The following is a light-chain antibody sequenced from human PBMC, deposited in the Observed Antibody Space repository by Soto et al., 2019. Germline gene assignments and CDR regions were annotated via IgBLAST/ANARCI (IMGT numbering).Light chain of an antibody. J-gene: IGLJ1*01. CDR2: EGS. CDR1: SSDVGSYNL. V-gene: IGLV2-23*01. CDR3: CSYAGSSTPYV. Sequence: QSALTQPPSMSGSPGQSITISYTGTSSDVGSYNLVSWYQQHPGKAPKLMIYEGSKRPSGVSNHFSGSKSGNTASLTISGLQAEDEADYYCCSYAGSSTPYVFGTGTKVTVL.